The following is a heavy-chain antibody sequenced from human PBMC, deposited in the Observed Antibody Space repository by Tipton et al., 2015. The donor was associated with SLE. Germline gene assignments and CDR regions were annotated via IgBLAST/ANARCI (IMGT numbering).Heavy chain of an antibody. V-gene: IGHV3-7*05. CDR2: IKQDGSEK. J-gene: IGHJ3*02. CDR1: GFTFSSYW. Sequence: SLRLSCAASGFTFSSYWMSWVRQAPGKGLEWVANIKQDGSEKYYVDSVKGRFTISRDNAKNSLYLQMNSLRAEDTAVYYCARDDSSGPRALDIWGQGTMVTVSS. CDR3: ARDDSSGPRALDI. D-gene: IGHD3-22*01.